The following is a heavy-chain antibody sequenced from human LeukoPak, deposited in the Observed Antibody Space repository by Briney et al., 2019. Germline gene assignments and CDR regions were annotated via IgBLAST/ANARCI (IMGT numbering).Heavy chain of an antibody. CDR2: IWYDGSNK. CDR3: ARDAYNHGSGSYYGAFDI. D-gene: IGHD3-10*01. J-gene: IGHJ3*02. CDR1: GLTFISYG. Sequence: PGRSLRLSCAASGLTFISYGMHWVRQAPGKGLEWVAVIWYDGSNKYYADSVKGRFTISRDNSKNTLYLQMNSLRAEDTAVYYCARDAYNHGSGSYYGAFDIWGQGTMVTVSS. V-gene: IGHV3-33*01.